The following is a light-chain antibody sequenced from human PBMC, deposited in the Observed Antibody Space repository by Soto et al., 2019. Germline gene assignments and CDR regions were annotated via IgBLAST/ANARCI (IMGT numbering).Light chain of an antibody. CDR1: QSVSSK. J-gene: IGKJ1*01. Sequence: QSPSTLSLSPGGRAPLSCRASQSVSSKLAWYQQRPGQAPRLLIYSASTRATGIPARFSGSGSGTEFTLTISSLQSEDFAVYYCHQYNHWLTWTFGQGTKVDIK. CDR3: HQYNHWLTWT. CDR2: SAS. V-gene: IGKV3-15*01.